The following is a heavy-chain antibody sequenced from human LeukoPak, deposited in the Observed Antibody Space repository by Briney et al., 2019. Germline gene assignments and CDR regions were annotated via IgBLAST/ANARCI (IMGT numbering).Heavy chain of an antibody. CDR1: GGTFSSYA. CDR3: ARSRDVDIVATRYDSEPIPENPNFDY. D-gene: IGHD5-12*01. CDR2: IIPILGIA. Sequence: GASVKVSCKASGGTFSSYAISWVRQAPGQGLEWMGRIIPILGIANYAQKFQGRVTITADKSTSTAYMELSSLRSEDTAVYYCARSRDVDIVATRYDSEPIPENPNFDYWGQGTLVTVSS. V-gene: IGHV1-69*04. J-gene: IGHJ4*02.